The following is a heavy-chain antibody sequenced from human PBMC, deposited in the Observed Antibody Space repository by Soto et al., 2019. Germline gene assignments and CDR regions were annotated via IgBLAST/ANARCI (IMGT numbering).Heavy chain of an antibody. V-gene: IGHV3-30*18. D-gene: IGHD5-18*01. CDR3: AKDLPAGYSYGYDYYGMDV. J-gene: IGHJ6*02. CDR1: GFTFSSYG. Sequence: GGSLRLSCAASGFTFSSYGMHWVRQAPGKGLEWVAVITYDGSNKYYADTVKGRFTISRDNSKNTLFLQMNSLRVEDTAVFYCAKDLPAGYSYGYDYYGMDVWGQGTTVTVSS. CDR2: ITYDGSNK.